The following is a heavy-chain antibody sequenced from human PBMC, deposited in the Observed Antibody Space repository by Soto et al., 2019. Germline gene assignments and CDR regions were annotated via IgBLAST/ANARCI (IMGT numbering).Heavy chain of an antibody. V-gene: IGHV3-30*18. J-gene: IGHJ6*02. CDR3: AKERPPRYYDFWSGNYGMDV. Sequence: PGGSLRLSCAASGFTFSSYGMHWVRQAPGKGLEWVAVISYDGSNKYYADSVKGRFTISRDNSKNTLYLQMNSLRAEDTAVYYCAKERPPRYYDFWSGNYGMDVWGQGTTVTVSS. CDR2: ISYDGSNK. D-gene: IGHD3-3*01. CDR1: GFTFSSYG.